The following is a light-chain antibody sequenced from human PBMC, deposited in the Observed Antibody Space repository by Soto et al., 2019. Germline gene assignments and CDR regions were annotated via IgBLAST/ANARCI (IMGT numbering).Light chain of an antibody. CDR1: QRIRNW. CDR3: QQYNNWPLT. V-gene: IGKV1-5*01. CDR2: AAS. J-gene: IGKJ4*01. Sequence: YPLSASDRKRVTLGRGASQRIRNWLAWYQQKPGTAPKLLTYAASSWQSGAPSRCSGSGSGTEFTPPISSLQYEDFAAYYRQQYNNWPLTFGGGTKVDIK.